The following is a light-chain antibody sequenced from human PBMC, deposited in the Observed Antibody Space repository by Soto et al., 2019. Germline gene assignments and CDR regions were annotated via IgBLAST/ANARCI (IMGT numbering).Light chain of an antibody. Sequence: EVVLTQSPATLSLSPGDRATLSCRASQSVNNAYLAWYQQKPGQAPRLLIYDASKRATGIPDRFSGSGSGTDFTLTISRLEPEDFAVYYCQQYGTSVLTFGGGTKVEIK. CDR1: QSVNNAY. CDR2: DAS. CDR3: QQYGTSVLT. J-gene: IGKJ4*01. V-gene: IGKV3-20*01.